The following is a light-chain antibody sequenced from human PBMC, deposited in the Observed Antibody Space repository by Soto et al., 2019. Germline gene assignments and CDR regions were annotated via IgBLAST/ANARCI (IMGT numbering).Light chain of an antibody. CDR1: QSVNIN. Sequence: EVVMTQSPATLSVSPGERVSLSCRASQSVNINLAWYQQKPGQAPRLLIYGASTSATGTPARFSGSGSGTEFTLTISSLQSGDFAVYYCQQYINWPPGTFGQGTKVEIK. CDR2: GAS. V-gene: IGKV3D-15*01. J-gene: IGKJ1*01. CDR3: QQYINWPPGT.